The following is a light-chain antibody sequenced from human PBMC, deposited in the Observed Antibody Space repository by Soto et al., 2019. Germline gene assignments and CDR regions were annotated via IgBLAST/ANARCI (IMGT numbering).Light chain of an antibody. CDR1: SSDVGGYNY. CDR3: SAYTTGNTYV. V-gene: IGLV2-14*01. Sequence: QSALTQPASVSGSPGQSITISCTGSSSDVGGYNYVSWYQQHPGKAPKLMIYEVSNRPSGISNRFSGSKSGNTASLTISGLQGEDEADYYCSAYTTGNTYVFGTGTKVTVL. J-gene: IGLJ1*01. CDR2: EVS.